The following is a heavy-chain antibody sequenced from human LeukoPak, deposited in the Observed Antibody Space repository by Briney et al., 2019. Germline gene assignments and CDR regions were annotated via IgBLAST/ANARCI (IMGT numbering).Heavy chain of an antibody. CDR3: ARGDDYYVSVTLGY. V-gene: IGHV1-8*02. D-gene: IGHD3-10*02. Sequence: GASVTVSCTASGYTFTSNDINWVRHANGQGLGWMGCMSPNSGNTGYAQKFQGRVTITRDTSKNTAYMELTSLRSEDTAVYYCARGDDYYVSVTLGYWGQGTLVTVSS. CDR1: GYTFTSND. CDR2: MSPNSGNT. J-gene: IGHJ4*02.